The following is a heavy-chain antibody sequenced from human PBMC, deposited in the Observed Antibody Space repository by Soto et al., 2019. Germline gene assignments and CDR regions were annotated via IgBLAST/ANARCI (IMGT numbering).Heavy chain of an antibody. CDR1: GYTFTSSD. Sequence: QVQLVPSGAEVKKSGASVKVSCKASGYTFTSSDINWVRQATGQGLAWMGWMNPNTGNICYTQRFQGRVSMTRNISITTAYMELSGLKSDDTAVYYCARGRIVGAAFDYWGQGTLVTVSS. D-gene: IGHD1-26*01. V-gene: IGHV1-8*01. CDR2: MNPNTGNI. J-gene: IGHJ4*02. CDR3: ARGRIVGAAFDY.